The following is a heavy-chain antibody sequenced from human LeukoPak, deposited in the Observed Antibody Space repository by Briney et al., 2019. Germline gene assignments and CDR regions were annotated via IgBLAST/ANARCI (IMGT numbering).Heavy chain of an antibody. D-gene: IGHD1-26*01. Sequence: GGSLRLTCAASGFTFSSYEMDWVRQAPGKGLEWVSYISSSGSTIYYADSVKGRFTISRDNAKNSLYLQMNSLRAEDTAVYYCAREGRGSWYYWGQGTLVTVSS. J-gene: IGHJ4*02. CDR2: ISSSGSTI. CDR3: AREGRGSWYY. CDR1: GFTFSSYE. V-gene: IGHV3-48*03.